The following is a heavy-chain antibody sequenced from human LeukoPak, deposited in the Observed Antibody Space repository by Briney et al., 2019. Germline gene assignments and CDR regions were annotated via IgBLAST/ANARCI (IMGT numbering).Heavy chain of an antibody. CDR2: ISSSSSYI. J-gene: IGHJ3*02. D-gene: IGHD2-15*01. CDR1: GFTFSSYS. V-gene: IGHV3-21*01. CDR3: ARDGVVVAATDAFDI. Sequence: GGSLRLSCAASGFTFSSYSMNWVRQAPGKGLEWVSSISSSSSYIYYADSVKGRFTISRDKAKNSLYLQMNSLRAEDTAVYYCARDGVVVAATDAFDIWGQGTIVTVSS.